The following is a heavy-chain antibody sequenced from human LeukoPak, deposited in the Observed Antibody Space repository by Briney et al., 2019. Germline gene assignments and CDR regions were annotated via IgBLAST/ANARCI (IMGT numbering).Heavy chain of an antibody. J-gene: IGHJ4*02. D-gene: IGHD3-10*01. V-gene: IGHV1-18*01. CDR1: GYTFTSYG. CDR3: ARGDYGSGRYRYFDY. Sequence: ASVKVSCKASGYTFTSYGVSWVRQAPGQGLKWMGSISAYNGNTNYAQKLQGRVTMTTDTSTSTAYMELRSLRSDDTAVYYCARGDYGSGRYRYFDYWGQGTLVTVSS. CDR2: ISAYNGNT.